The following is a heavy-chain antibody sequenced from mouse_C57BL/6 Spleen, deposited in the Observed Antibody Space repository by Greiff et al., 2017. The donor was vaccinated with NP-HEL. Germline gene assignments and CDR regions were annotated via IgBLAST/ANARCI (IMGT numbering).Heavy chain of an antibody. CDR3: ARCGYDYPYYYAMDY. D-gene: IGHD2-4*01. V-gene: IGHV1-26*01. Sequence: VQLQQSGPELVKPGASVKISCKASGYTFTDYYMNWVKQSHGKSLEWIGDINPNNGGTSYNQKFKGKATLTVDKSSSTAYMELRSLTSEDSAVYYCARCGYDYPYYYAMDYWGQGTSVTVSS. CDR2: INPNNGGT. CDR1: GYTFTDYY. J-gene: IGHJ4*01.